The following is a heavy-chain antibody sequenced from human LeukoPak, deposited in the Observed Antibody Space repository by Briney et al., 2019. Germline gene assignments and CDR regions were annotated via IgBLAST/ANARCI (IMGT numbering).Heavy chain of an antibody. CDR2: ISNNGGYT. J-gene: IGHJ3*02. Sequence: PGGSLRLSCAASGFTFSSSAMSWVRQAPGKGLEWVSAISNNGGYTYYADSVQGRFTISRDNSKSTLCLQMNSLRAEDTAVYYCAAISYLAFDIWGQGTVVTVSS. CDR1: GFTFSSSA. D-gene: IGHD2/OR15-2a*01. V-gene: IGHV3-23*01. CDR3: AAISYLAFDI.